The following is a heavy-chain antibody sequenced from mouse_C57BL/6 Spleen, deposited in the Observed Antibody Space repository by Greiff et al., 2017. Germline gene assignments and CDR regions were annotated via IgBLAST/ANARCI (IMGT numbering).Heavy chain of an antibody. V-gene: IGHV14-3*01. CDR3: ASSEAAQDTLDY. CDR2: LDPANGST. CDR1: GFNIKNTY. D-gene: IGHD3-2*02. Sequence: EVQLQESVAELVRPGASVKLSCTASGFNIKNTYMHWVKQRPEQGLEWIGRLDPANGSTKYAPKFQGKATITADTSSNTAYLQLSSLTSEDTATYYWASSEAAQDTLDYWGQGTTLTVSA. J-gene: IGHJ2*01.